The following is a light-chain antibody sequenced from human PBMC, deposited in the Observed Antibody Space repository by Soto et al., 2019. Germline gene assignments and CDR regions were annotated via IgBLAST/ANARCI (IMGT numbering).Light chain of an antibody. CDR3: QQYENLPT. CDR2: DAS. J-gene: IGKJ5*01. V-gene: IGKV1-33*01. CDR1: QNINNY. Sequence: DIQMTQSPSSLSGSVVDRVTITFQASQNINNYLNWYQQKPGRAPKLLIYDASNLEAGVPSRFRGSGSGTDFTFTISRLQPEDIATYYCQQYENLPTFGQGTRLEIK.